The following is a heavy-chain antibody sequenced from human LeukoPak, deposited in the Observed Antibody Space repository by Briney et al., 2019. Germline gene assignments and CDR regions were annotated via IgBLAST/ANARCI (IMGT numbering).Heavy chain of an antibody. J-gene: IGHJ4*02. Sequence: GGSLRLSCAVSGFTFSEYAMSWVRQAPGKGLEWVSAISATDGSTYYADSVKGRFTLSRDDSKNTLDLQMNSLRAEDTATYYCARDGYSYGYTPDFDYWGQGTLVTVSS. V-gene: IGHV3-23*01. CDR2: ISATDGST. D-gene: IGHD5-18*01. CDR3: ARDGYSYGYTPDFDY. CDR1: GFTFSEYA.